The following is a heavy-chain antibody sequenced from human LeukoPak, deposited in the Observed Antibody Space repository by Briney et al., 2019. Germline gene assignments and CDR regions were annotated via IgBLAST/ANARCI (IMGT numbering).Heavy chain of an antibody. J-gene: IGHJ3*02. D-gene: IGHD5-18*01. CDR1: GVSISSGDYY. CDR3: ARHRTAINRYGPYDAFDI. CDR2: IYYSGRT. Sequence: SETLSLTCIVSGVSISSGDYYWGWIRQPPGKGLEWIGSIYYSGRTYYNTPLNSRVTISEDTSMNQFSLKLSFVTAADSAVYYCARHRTAINRYGPYDAFDIWGRGTMVTVSS. V-gene: IGHV4-39*01.